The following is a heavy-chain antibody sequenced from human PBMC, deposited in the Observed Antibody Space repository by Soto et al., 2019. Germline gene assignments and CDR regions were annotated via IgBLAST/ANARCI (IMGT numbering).Heavy chain of an antibody. V-gene: IGHV3-23*01. CDR1: GFDFDKYV. CDR2: MSGSNDNHNR. J-gene: IGHJ4*02. Sequence: GGSLRLSCVASGFDFDKYVMNWVRQAPGKGLEWISGMSGSNDNHNRYYTDSVSGRFTISRDYSKSTVYLDMSSLGAEDTAVYYCGKVKNVVEGPGVIDYWGQGTLVIVSS. CDR3: GKVKNVVEGPGVIDY. D-gene: IGHD2-8*01.